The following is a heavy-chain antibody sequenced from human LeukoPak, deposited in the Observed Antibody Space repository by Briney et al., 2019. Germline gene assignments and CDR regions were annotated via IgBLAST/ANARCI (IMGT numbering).Heavy chain of an antibody. Sequence: GGSLRLSCAASGFSFSSYWMSWVRQAPGKGLEWVANVKEDGIEKHYVESGKGRFTISRDNAKNSLSLQMNSLRVEDTGVYYCARDPAIAAAGTVGYFDYWDQGTLVTVSS. CDR3: ARDPAIAAAGTVGYFDY. V-gene: IGHV3-7*01. CDR1: GFSFSSYW. J-gene: IGHJ4*02. D-gene: IGHD6-13*01. CDR2: VKEDGIEK.